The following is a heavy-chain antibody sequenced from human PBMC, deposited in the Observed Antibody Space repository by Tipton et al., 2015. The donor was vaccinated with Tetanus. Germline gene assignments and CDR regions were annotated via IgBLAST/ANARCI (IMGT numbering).Heavy chain of an antibody. Sequence: LRLSCTVSGVSAMSGDYFWSCVLHLPGKGLEAIGNNQFSGGTYYDPSLKSRATISIDTSKNQSSLKLTSVTAADTSDYFCARDFGGNCDGWYWNYWGQGNLVAVS. D-gene: IGHD6-19*01. J-gene: IGHJ4*02. CDR3: ARDFGGNCDGWYWNY. CDR1: GVSAMSGDYF. V-gene: IGHV4-31*02. CDR2: NQFSGGT.